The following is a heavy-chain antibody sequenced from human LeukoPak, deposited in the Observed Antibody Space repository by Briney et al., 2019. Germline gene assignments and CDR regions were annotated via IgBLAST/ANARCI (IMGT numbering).Heavy chain of an antibody. CDR2: INPNSGGT. J-gene: IGHJ3*02. D-gene: IGHD6-19*01. V-gene: IGHV1-2*02. CDR1: GYTFTGYY. CDR3: ARDKYSSGWYPDAFDI. Sequence: EASVKVSCKASGYTFTGYYMHWVRQAPGQGLEWMGWINPNSGGTNYAQKFQGRVTMTRDTSISTAYMELSRLRSDDTAVYYCARDKYSSGWYPDAFDIWGQGTMVTVSS.